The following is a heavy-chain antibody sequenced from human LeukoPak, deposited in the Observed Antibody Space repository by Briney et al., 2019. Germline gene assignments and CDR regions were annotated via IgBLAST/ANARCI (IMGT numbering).Heavy chain of an antibody. V-gene: IGHV3-74*01. CDR2: INSDGSST. CDR3: ARVSSGSYFGYSYYYMDV. J-gene: IGHJ6*03. D-gene: IGHD1-26*01. Sequence: GGSLRLSCAASGFTFSNYWMHWVRQAPEKGLVWVSRINSDGSSTSYTDSVKGRFTISRDNAKNTPYLQMNSLRAEDTAVYYCARVSSGSYFGYSYYYMDVWGKGTTVTVSS. CDR1: GFTFSNYW.